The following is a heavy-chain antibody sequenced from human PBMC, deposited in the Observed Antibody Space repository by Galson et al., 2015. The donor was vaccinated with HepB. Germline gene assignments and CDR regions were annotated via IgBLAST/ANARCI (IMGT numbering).Heavy chain of an antibody. CDR1: GFTFSTYA. Sequence: SLRLSCAASGFTFSTYAMSWVRQAPGKGLEWVSTISGNGASLSYADSVKGRFTISKDNSKNTLYLQMSSLRAEDTAVYYCAKESKVRSTSWFGKYYLDYWGQGTLVTVSS. V-gene: IGHV3-23*01. CDR2: ISGNGASL. CDR3: AKESKVRSTSWFGKYYLDY. D-gene: IGHD6-13*01. J-gene: IGHJ4*02.